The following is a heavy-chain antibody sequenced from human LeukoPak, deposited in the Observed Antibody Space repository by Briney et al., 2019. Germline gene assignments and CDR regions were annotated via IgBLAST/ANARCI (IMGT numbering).Heavy chain of an antibody. J-gene: IGHJ4*02. Sequence: GGSLRLSCAASGFTFSGSAMHWARQASGKGLEWVGRIRSKANSYATAYAASVKGRFTISRDDSKNTAYLQMNSLKTEDTAVYYCTRQIGYDFWSGYSVESYYFDYWGQGTLVTVSS. D-gene: IGHD3-3*01. CDR2: IRSKANSYAT. CDR1: GFTFSGSA. V-gene: IGHV3-73*01. CDR3: TRQIGYDFWSGYSVESYYFDY.